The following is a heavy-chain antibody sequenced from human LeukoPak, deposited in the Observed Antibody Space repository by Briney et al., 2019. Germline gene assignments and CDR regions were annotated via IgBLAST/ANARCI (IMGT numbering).Heavy chain of an antibody. CDR3: AKRGSGSTENDY. D-gene: IGHD6-19*01. J-gene: IGHJ4*02. Sequence: GGSLRLSCAASGFTFSSYAMSWVRQAPGKGLEWVSGISGSGDNTYYADSVKGRFTISRDNSKNTLYLQMNSLRAEDTAVYYCAKRGSGSTENDYWGQGTLVTVSS. CDR2: ISGSGDNT. V-gene: IGHV3-23*01. CDR1: GFTFSSYA.